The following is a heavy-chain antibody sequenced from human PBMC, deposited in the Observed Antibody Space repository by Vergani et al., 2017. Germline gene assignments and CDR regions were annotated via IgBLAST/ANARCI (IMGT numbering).Heavy chain of an antibody. CDR2: IYYSGST. D-gene: IGHD2-15*01. CDR1: GGSISSGGYY. Sequence: QVQLQESGPGLVKPSETLSLTCTVSGGSISSGGYYWSWIRQPPGKGLEWIGYIYYSGSTYYNPSLKSRVTISVDPSKNQFSLKLSSVTAADTAVYYCARGTGAATLSGRFDPWGQGTLVTVSS. J-gene: IGHJ5*02. V-gene: IGHV4-31*03. CDR3: ARGTGAATLSGRFDP.